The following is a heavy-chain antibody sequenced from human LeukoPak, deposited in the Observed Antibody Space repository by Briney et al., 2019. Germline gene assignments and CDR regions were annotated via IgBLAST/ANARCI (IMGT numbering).Heavy chain of an antibody. Sequence: SETLSLTCAVYSGFFSGYYWSRIRQPPGKGLEWIGEINHSGSTNYNPSLKSRVTISVVTSKIQFSLQLSSVTAADTAVYYCASYRGAFSQHWGQGTLVTVSS. D-gene: IGHD4-23*01. CDR1: SGFFSGYY. CDR3: ASYRGAFSQH. J-gene: IGHJ1*01. CDR2: INHSGST. V-gene: IGHV4-34*01.